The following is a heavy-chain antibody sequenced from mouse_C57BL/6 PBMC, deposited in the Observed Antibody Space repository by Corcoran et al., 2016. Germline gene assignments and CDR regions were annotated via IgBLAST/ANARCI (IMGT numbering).Heavy chain of an antibody. D-gene: IGHD2-5*01. V-gene: IGHV1-80*01. CDR3: AREGYSNKGYFDV. J-gene: IGHJ1*03. CDR1: GYAFSSYW. Sequence: QVQLQQSGAELVKPGASVKISCKASGYAFSSYWMNWVKQRPGKGLEWIGQIYPGDGDTNYNGKFKGKATLTADKSSSTAYKQLSSLTSEDSAVYFCAREGYSNKGYFDVWGTGTTVTVSS. CDR2: IYPGDGDT.